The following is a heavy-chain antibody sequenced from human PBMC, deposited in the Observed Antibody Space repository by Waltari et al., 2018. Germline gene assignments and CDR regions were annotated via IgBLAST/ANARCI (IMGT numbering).Heavy chain of an antibody. V-gene: IGHV4-38-2*01. J-gene: IGHJ6*02. D-gene: IGHD4-4*01. Sequence: QVQVQESGPGLVKPSETLSLTCAVPGSSISSGFYGGWIRQPPGKGLEWIGSIYHSGRTFYNPSLKSRVTISVDTSKNQFSLKLNYVTAGDTAVYYCTRGLQSDYYYYGMGVWGQGTTVTVSS. CDR2: IYHSGRT. CDR3: TRGLQSDYYYYGMGV. CDR1: GSSISSGFY.